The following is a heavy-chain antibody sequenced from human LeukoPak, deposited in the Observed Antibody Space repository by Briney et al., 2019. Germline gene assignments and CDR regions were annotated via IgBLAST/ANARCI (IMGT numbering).Heavy chain of an antibody. D-gene: IGHD1-26*01. V-gene: IGHV3-30*04. CDR3: ARREGGTTLDY. CDR2: ISCDGSNK. J-gene: IGHJ4*02. CDR1: GFSFSSHT. Sequence: SGGSLRLSCAASGFSFSSHTMHWVREAPGKGLEWVAVISCDGSNKHHVDSVKGRLTISRDNSENTLYLQMNSLRTEDTAVYYCARREGGTTLDYWGQGTLVTVSS.